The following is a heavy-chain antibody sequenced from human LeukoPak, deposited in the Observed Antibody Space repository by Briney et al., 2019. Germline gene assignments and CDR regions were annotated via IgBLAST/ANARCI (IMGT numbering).Heavy chain of an antibody. D-gene: IGHD6-13*01. CDR2: ISSSGSTI. CDR1: GFTFSDYY. CDR3: AKDGAAAGHYYYYYGMDV. J-gene: IGHJ6*02. V-gene: IGHV3-11*01. Sequence: GGSLRLSCAASGFTFSDYYMSWIRQAPGKGLEWVSYISSSGSTIYYADSVKGRFTISRDNAKNSLYLQMNSLRAEDTAVYYCAKDGAAAGHYYYYYGMDVWGQGTTVTVSS.